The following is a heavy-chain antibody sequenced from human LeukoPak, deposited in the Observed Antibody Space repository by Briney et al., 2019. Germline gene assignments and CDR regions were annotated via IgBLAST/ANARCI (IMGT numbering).Heavy chain of an antibody. Sequence: SQTLSLTCAVSGGSISSGGYSWSWIRQPPGKGLEWIGYIYHSGSTYYNPSLKSRVTISVDRSKNQFSLKLSSATAADTAVYYCARDTYDILTGYLYGMDVWGQGTTVTVSS. J-gene: IGHJ6*02. CDR1: GGSISSGGYS. CDR2: IYHSGST. CDR3: ARDTYDILTGYLYGMDV. V-gene: IGHV4-30-2*01. D-gene: IGHD3-9*01.